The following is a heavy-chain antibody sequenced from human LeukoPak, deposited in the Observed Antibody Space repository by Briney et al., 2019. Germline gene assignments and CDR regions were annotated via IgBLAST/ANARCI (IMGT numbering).Heavy chain of an antibody. Sequence: ASVKVSCKASGGTFSSYAISWVRQAPGQGLEWMGWISAYNGNTNYAQKLQGRVTMTTDTSTSTAYMELRSLRSDDTAVYYCARDFGRSGWERFDYWGQGTLVTVSS. CDR3: ARDFGRSGWERFDY. V-gene: IGHV1-18*01. CDR2: ISAYNGNT. D-gene: IGHD6-19*01. J-gene: IGHJ4*02. CDR1: GGTFSSYA.